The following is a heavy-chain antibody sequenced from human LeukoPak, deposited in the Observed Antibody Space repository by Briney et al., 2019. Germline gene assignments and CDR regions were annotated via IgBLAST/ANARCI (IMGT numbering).Heavy chain of an antibody. Sequence: SETLSLTCTVSGGSISSYYWSWIRQPPGKGLEWIGYIYYSGSTNYNPSLKSRVTISVDTSKNQFSLKLSSMTAADTAVYYCARVGYCSSTSCAKNAFDIWGQGTMVTVSS. D-gene: IGHD2-2*01. CDR3: ARVGYCSSTSCAKNAFDI. V-gene: IGHV4-59*01. J-gene: IGHJ3*02. CDR1: GGSISSYY. CDR2: IYYSGST.